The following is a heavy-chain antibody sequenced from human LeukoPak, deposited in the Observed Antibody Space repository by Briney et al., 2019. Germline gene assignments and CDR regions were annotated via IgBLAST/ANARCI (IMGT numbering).Heavy chain of an antibody. V-gene: IGHV1-2*06. Sequence: ASVKVSCKASGGTFSSYAISWVRQAPGQGLEWMGRINPNSGGTNYAQKFQGRVTMTRDTSISTAYMELSRLRSDDTAVYYCARAPYDFWSGYYSLFDYWGQGTLVTVSS. CDR3: ARAPYDFWSGYYSLFDY. J-gene: IGHJ4*02. CDR1: GGTFSSYA. CDR2: INPNSGGT. D-gene: IGHD3-3*01.